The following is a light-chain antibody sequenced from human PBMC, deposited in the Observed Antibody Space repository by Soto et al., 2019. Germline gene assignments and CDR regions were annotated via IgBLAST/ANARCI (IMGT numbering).Light chain of an antibody. J-gene: IGKJ4*01. V-gene: IGKV3-20*01. CDR3: QQYDSSPLT. CDR1: QSVSSSF. CDR2: GAS. Sequence: EIVLTQSPGTLSLSPGERATLSCRASQSVSSSFLAWYQQKPGQAHRLLIYGASSRATGIPDRFSGSGSGTYFTIPISRQEPEDVAVYYCQQYDSSPLTFGGGTKVEI.